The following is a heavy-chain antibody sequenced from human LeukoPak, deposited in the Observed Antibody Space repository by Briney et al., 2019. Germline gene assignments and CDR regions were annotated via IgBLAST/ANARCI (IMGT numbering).Heavy chain of an antibody. CDR3: ATRGRGYCSGGSCYVDY. Sequence: GESLKISCKGSGYSFTSYWIGWVRQMPGKGLEWMGIIYPGDSDTRYSPSFQGQVTISADKSISTAYLQWSSLKASDTAMYYCATRGRGYCSGGSCYVDYWGQGALVTVSS. J-gene: IGHJ4*02. CDR1: GYSFTSYW. D-gene: IGHD2-15*01. CDR2: IYPGDSDT. V-gene: IGHV5-51*01.